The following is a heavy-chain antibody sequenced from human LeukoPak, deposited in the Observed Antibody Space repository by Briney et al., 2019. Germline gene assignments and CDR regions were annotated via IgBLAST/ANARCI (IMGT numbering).Heavy chain of an antibody. J-gene: IGHJ4*02. D-gene: IGHD6-13*01. CDR2: ISYDGGNK. Sequence: GGSLRLSCAASGFTFNNYAVHWVRQAPGKGLEWVAIISYDGGNKYYADSVKGRFTISRDNSKNTLYLQMNSLRADDTAVYYCARPLDSSNNYFDYWGQGTLVTVSA. V-gene: IGHV3-30*04. CDR1: GFTFNNYA. CDR3: ARPLDSSNNYFDY.